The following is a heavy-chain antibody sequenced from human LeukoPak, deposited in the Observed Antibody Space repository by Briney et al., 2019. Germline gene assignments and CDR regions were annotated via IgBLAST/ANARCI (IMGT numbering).Heavy chain of an antibody. CDR2: IYYSGSI. CDR3: ARRVSYGYGEYFQH. Sequence: SETLSLTCIVSGGSISSYYWSWIRQPPGKGLEWIGYIYYSGSINYNPSLKSRVTISVDTSKNQFSLKLSSVTAADTAVYFCARRVSYGYGEYFQHWGQGTLVTVSS. CDR1: GGSISSYY. D-gene: IGHD5-18*01. V-gene: IGHV4-59*01. J-gene: IGHJ1*01.